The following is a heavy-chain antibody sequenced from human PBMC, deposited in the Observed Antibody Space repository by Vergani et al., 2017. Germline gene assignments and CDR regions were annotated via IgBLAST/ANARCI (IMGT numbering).Heavy chain of an antibody. Sequence: QVQLQESGPGLVKPSETLSLTCTVSGGSISSYYWSWIRQPPGKGLEWIGYIYYSGSTYYNPSLKSRVTISVDTSKNQFSLKLSSVTAADTAVYYCARVRGTYYYDSRSFDYWGQGTLVTVSS. D-gene: IGHD3-22*01. J-gene: IGHJ4*02. CDR1: GGSISSYY. CDR2: IYYSGST. V-gene: IGHV4-59*12. CDR3: ARVRGTYYYDSRSFDY.